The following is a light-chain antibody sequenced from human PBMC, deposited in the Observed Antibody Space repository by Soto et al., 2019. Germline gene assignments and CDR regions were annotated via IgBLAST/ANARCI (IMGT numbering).Light chain of an antibody. V-gene: IGKV1-39*01. CDR1: QSVSSN. CDR2: HAS. J-gene: IGKJ1*01. CDR3: QQSNTVPRT. Sequence: DIQMTQSPSSLSASVGDKVTITCRASQSVSSNLNWYQQKLGRAPKLLIYHASTLESGVPSRFSGSGSGTDFTLTISGLQAEDFATYYCQQSNTVPRTFGQGTKVEVK.